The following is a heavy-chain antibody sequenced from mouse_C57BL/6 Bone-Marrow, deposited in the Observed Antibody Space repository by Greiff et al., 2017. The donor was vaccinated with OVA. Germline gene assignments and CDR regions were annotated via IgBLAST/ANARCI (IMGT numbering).Heavy chain of an antibody. D-gene: IGHD1-1*01. J-gene: IGHJ4*01. CDR3: ASFITTVVAPNYYAMDY. CDR1: GYTFTSYW. Sequence: QVQLQQSGAELVKPGASVKLSCKASGYTFTSYWMQWVKQRPGQGLEWIGEIDPSDSYTNYNQKFKGKATLTVDTSSSTAYMQLSSLTSEDSAVYYCASFITTVVAPNYYAMDYWGQGTSVTVSS. CDR2: IDPSDSYT. V-gene: IGHV1-50*01.